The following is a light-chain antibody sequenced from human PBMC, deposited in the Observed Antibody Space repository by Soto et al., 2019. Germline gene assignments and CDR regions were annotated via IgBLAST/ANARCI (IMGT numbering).Light chain of an antibody. CDR2: GAS. Sequence: EIVLTKSRGTLSLSPGERATLSCRASQSISSEYLAWYQQKPSQAPRLLIYGASSRATGIPDRFIGSGSGTDFTLTISILEPEDFAVYYCQHYGGSPRYTFGQGTKLEIK. J-gene: IGKJ2*01. CDR1: QSISSEY. CDR3: QHYGGSPRYT. V-gene: IGKV3-20*01.